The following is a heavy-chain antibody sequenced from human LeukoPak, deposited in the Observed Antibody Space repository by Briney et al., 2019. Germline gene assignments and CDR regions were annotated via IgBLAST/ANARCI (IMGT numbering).Heavy chain of an antibody. CDR1: GYSFTSYW. Sequence: GESLKISCKGSGYSFTSYWIGWVRQMPGKGLEWMGIIYPGDSDTRYSPSFQGQVTISADKSISTAYLQWSSLKASDTAMYYCARHSYYYDSSGYHSSTTGWVDYWGQGTLVTVSS. CDR3: ARHSYYYDSSGYHSSTTGWVDY. V-gene: IGHV5-51*01. CDR2: IYPGDSDT. J-gene: IGHJ4*02. D-gene: IGHD3-22*01.